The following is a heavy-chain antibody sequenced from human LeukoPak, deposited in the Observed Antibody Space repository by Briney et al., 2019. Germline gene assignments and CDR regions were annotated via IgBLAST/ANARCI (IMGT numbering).Heavy chain of an antibody. D-gene: IGHD3-16*02. V-gene: IGHV1-69*13. CDR2: IIPIFGTA. J-gene: IGHJ4*02. CDR1: GGTFSSYA. Sequence: SVKVSCKASGGTFSSYAISWVRQAPGQGRERMGGIIPIFGTANYAQKFQGRVTITADESTSTAYMELSSLRSEDTAVYYCAETVRLGELSSYLDYWGQGTLVTVSS. CDR3: AETVRLGELSSYLDY.